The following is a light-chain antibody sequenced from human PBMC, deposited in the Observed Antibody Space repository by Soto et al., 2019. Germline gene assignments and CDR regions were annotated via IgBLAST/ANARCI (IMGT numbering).Light chain of an antibody. CDR3: QQINSYPPT. V-gene: IGKV1-9*01. J-gene: IGKJ2*01. Sequence: DIQLTQSPSFLSASVGDRVTVTCRASQGISSSLAWYQQKPGKAPKLLIYGASTLQSGVPSRFSGSGSGTEFTLTISSLQPEDFATYYCQQINSYPPTFGQGTKLGIK. CDR1: QGISSS. CDR2: GAS.